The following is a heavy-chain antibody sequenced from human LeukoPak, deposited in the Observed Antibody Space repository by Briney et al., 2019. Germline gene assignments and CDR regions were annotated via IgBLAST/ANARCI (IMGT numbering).Heavy chain of an antibody. CDR2: IIPILGIA. D-gene: IGHD6-19*01. J-gene: IGHJ4*02. CDR1: GGTFSRYA. Sequence: ASVKVSCKASGGTFSRYAISWVRQAPGQGLEWMGRIIPILGIANYAQKFQGRVTITADKSTSTAYMELSSLRSEDTAVYYCARDSIAVAGDDFDYWGQGTLVTVSS. CDR3: ARDSIAVAGDDFDY. V-gene: IGHV1-69*04.